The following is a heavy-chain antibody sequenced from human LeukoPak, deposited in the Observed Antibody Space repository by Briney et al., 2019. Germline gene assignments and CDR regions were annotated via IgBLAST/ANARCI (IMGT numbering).Heavy chain of an antibody. D-gene: IGHD3-16*02. CDR1: RFTFDDYG. J-gene: IGHJ4*02. CDR3: AKTVSGSYSYQGGDY. CDR2: ISGDGSST. V-gene: IGHV3-43*02. Sequence: GGSLRLSCAASRFTFDDYGMHWVRQVPGKGLEWVSLISGDGSSTNYADSVKGRFTMSRDNSRNMLYLQMNSLRDEDTAKYYCAKTVSGSYSYQGGDYWGQGTLVTVSS.